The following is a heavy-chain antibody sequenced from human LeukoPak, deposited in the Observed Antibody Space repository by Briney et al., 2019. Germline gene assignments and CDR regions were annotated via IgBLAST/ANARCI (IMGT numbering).Heavy chain of an antibody. V-gene: IGHV1-8*01. Sequence: GASVKVSCKASGYTFTSYDINWVRQATGQGLEWMGWMNPNSGNTGYAQKFQGRVTMTRNTSISTAYMELSSLRSVDTAVYYCAGRVYGDYSEDYWGQGTLVTVSS. CDR2: MNPNSGNT. D-gene: IGHD4-17*01. CDR3: AGRVYGDYSEDY. CDR1: GYTFTSYD. J-gene: IGHJ4*02.